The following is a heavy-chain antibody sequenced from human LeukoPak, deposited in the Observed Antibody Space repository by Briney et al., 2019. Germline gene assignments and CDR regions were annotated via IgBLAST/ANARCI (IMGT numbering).Heavy chain of an antibody. J-gene: IGHJ4*02. Sequence: NSGGSLRLSCAASGFTFTSYAMNWIRQPAGKGLEWIGYIYYSGSTNYNPSLKSRVTISVDTSKNQFSLKLSSVTAADTAVYYCARVHGGTFDYWGQGTLVTVSS. V-gene: IGHV4-59*01. CDR2: IYYSGST. CDR3: ARVHGGTFDY. CDR1: GFTFTSYA. D-gene: IGHD4-23*01.